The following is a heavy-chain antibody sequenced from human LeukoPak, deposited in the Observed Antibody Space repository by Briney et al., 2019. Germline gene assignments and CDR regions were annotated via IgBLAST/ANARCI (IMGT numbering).Heavy chain of an antibody. CDR1: GGSINSYY. V-gene: IGHV4-59*08. Sequence: SETLSLTCTVSGGSINSYYWSWIRQPPGQGLEWIGQIYYSGSTNYNPSLQSRVTISVDTSKNQFSLNLSSVTAADTAVYYCARRQYYDSDGYWYYFDYWGQGILVTVSS. CDR3: ARRQYYDSDGYWYYFDY. D-gene: IGHD3-22*01. J-gene: IGHJ4*02. CDR2: IYYSGST.